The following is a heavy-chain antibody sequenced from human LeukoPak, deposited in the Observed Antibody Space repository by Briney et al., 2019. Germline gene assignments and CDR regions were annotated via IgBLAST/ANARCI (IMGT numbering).Heavy chain of an antibody. CDR2: ISAYNGNT. J-gene: IGHJ5*02. D-gene: IGHD6-6*01. Sequence: ASVKVSCKASGYTFTTYGINWVRQAPGQGLEWMGWISAYNGNTNYAQNLQGRVTLTTDTSASTAYMELRSLRSDDTAVYYCARDLIAARPGWFDPWGQGALVIVSS. V-gene: IGHV1-18*01. CDR3: ARDLIAARPGWFDP. CDR1: GYTFTTYG.